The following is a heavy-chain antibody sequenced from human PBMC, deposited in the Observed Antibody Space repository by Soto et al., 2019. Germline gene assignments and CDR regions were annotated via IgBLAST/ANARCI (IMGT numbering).Heavy chain of an antibody. CDR1: GFTFRAYW. V-gene: IGHV3-7*05. CDR2: IDHEGSGK. Sequence: EVHLVESGGGLVQRGGSLRLSCAASGFTFRAYWMSWVRQAPGKGLEWVANIDHEGSGKYYVDSVRGRFTISRDNAHNSLYLQTNSLGDDDAAFYFCAGRREGTGRTFDYWGQGTLVTVSS. D-gene: IGHD1-1*01. CDR3: AGRREGTGRTFDY. J-gene: IGHJ4*02.